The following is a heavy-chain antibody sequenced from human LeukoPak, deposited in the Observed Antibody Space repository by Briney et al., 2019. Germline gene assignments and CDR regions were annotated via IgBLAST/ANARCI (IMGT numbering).Heavy chain of an antibody. CDR1: GFTLSSNW. CDR3: AKGRITMIRGAFNI. CDR2: FYSDGSRT. Sequence: GGSLRLSCAGSGFTLSSNWMHWVRQAPGKGLVWVSRFYSDGSRTNYVDSVKGRFTISGDNAKNTQYLQMNSLRAEDMALYYCAKGRITMIRGAFNIWGQGTMVTVSS. J-gene: IGHJ3*02. D-gene: IGHD3-22*01. V-gene: IGHV3-74*01.